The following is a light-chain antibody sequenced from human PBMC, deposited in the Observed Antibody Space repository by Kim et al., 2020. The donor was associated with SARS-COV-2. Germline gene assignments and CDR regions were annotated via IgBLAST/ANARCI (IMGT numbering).Light chain of an antibody. Sequence: QAASAGDRVTVTCRAIQNLGSYLNWYQQKPGKAPKFLIYGASSVLGGVPSRFSGSRSGTDFTLTISSLQPEDFATYYCHQSYSPFSFGGGTKVEI. V-gene: IGKV1-39*01. CDR2: GAS. J-gene: IGKJ4*01. CDR3: HQSYSPFS. CDR1: QNLGSY.